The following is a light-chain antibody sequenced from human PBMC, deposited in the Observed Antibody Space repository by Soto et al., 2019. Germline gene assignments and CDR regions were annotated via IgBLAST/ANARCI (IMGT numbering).Light chain of an antibody. CDR2: AAS. Sequence: DLQMTQSPSSLSASVGDRVTVTCRASQGISSYLAWYQQKPGKVPKLLIYAASTLQPGVPSRFSGSGSGTDFTLTISSLQPEDVATYYCQKYDSAASLTFGGGTKVEIK. V-gene: IGKV1-27*01. CDR3: QKYDSAASLT. J-gene: IGKJ4*01. CDR1: QGISSY.